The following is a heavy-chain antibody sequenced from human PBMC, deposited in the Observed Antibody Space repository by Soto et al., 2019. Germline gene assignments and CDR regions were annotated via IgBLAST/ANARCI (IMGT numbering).Heavy chain of an antibody. CDR1: GFAFNNYG. Sequence: GGSLRLSCTVSGFAFNNYGINWVRQAPGKGLEWVTSISKSDYTYYSDSVKGRFTISRDNAKNSVSLQMNTLRVEDTAVYYCAREDSIIIPAVSDFWGQGTLVTVSS. CDR2: ISKSDYT. D-gene: IGHD2-2*01. V-gene: IGHV3-21*01. J-gene: IGHJ4*02. CDR3: AREDSIIIPAVSDF.